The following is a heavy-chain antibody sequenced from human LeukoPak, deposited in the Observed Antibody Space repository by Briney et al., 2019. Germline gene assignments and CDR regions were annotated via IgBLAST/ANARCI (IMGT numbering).Heavy chain of an antibody. Sequence: GGSLRLSCAASGITFNNYWMHWVRQAPGKALEGVSRINSDGRRITYADSVKDRFTIYRDNAKNTIYLQMNSLRVEDTAVYYCASSPVITRDWGQGTLVTVSS. J-gene: IGHJ4*02. V-gene: IGHV3-74*01. CDR2: INSDGRRI. CDR3: ASSPVITRD. CDR1: GITFNNYW. D-gene: IGHD3-22*01.